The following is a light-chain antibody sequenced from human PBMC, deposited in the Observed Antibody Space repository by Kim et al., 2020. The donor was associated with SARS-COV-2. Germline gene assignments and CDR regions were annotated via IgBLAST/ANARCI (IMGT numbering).Light chain of an antibody. CDR3: QQYGTPPWT. V-gene: IGKV3-20*01. CDR2: GAS. J-gene: IGKJ1*01. CDR1: QSVSGDY. Sequence: DIVLTQSPGTLSLSPGEGATLSCRASQSVSGDYLGWYQQRPGQAPRLLVYGASTRATGIPDRFSGGGSGTDFTLTISRLEPEDFAVYFCQQYGTPPWTFGQGTKVDIK.